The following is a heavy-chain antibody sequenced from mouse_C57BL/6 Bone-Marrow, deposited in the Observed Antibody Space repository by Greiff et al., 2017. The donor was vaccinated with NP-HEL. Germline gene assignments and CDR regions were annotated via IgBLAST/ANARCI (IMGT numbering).Heavy chain of an antibody. CDR1: GFSLTCYG. CDR3: ARQDDGYYLFAY. CDR2: IWSGGST. D-gene: IGHD2-3*01. V-gene: IGHV2-2*01. Sequence: QVQLKQSGPGLVQPSQSLSITCTVSGFSLTCYGVHWVRQSPGKGLEWLGVIWSGGSTDYNAAFISRLSISKDNSKSQVFFKMNSLQADDTAIYYCARQDDGYYLFAYWGQGTLVTVSA. J-gene: IGHJ3*01.